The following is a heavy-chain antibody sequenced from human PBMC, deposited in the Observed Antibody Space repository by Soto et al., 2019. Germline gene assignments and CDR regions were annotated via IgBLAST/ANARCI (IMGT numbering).Heavy chain of an antibody. J-gene: IGHJ5*02. V-gene: IGHV4-34*01. Sequence: QVQLQQWGAGLLKPSETLSLTCAVYGGSFSGYYWSWIRQPPGKGLEWIGEINHSGSTNYNPSLKSRVTISVDTSKNQFSLKLSSVTAADTAVYYCARGIYSNHYYRWFDPWGQGTLVTVSS. D-gene: IGHD4-4*01. CDR1: GGSFSGYY. CDR2: INHSGST. CDR3: ARGIYSNHYYRWFDP.